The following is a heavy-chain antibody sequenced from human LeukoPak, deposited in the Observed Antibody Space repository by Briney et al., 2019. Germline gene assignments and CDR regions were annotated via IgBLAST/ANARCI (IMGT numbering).Heavy chain of an antibody. CDR3: ARGYFQTTGVLDY. J-gene: IGHJ4*02. CDR2: IKPDGKEK. Sequence: GGSLRVSCAASGFTFSNFWMNWVRQGPGKGLESVATIKPDGKEKYHVDSVKGRFTISRDNAKNLVHLQMSSLRVEDTAVYYRARGYFQTTGVLDYWGQGILVTVSS. CDR1: GFTFSNFW. D-gene: IGHD2/OR15-2a*01. V-gene: IGHV3-7*05.